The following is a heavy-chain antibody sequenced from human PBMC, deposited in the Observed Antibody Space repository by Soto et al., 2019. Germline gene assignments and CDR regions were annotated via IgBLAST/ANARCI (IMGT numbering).Heavy chain of an antibody. CDR1: GGSISSGDYY. Sequence: SETLSLTCTVSGGSISSGDYYWSWIRQPPGKGLEWIGYIYYSGSTYYNPSLKSRVTISVDTTKNQFSLKLSSVTAADTAVYYCARVPTIAARPSQFDYWGQGTLVTVSS. D-gene: IGHD6-6*01. CDR2: IYYSGST. V-gene: IGHV4-30-4*01. CDR3: ARVPTIAARPSQFDY. J-gene: IGHJ4*02.